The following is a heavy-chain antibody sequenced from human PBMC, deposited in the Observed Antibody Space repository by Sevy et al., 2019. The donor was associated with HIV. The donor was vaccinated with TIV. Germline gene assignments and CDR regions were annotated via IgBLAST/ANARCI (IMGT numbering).Heavy chain of an antibody. D-gene: IGHD1-26*01. J-gene: IGHJ4*02. CDR1: GFTFSSYA. CDR3: ARDGNSGSYRYFDY. V-gene: IGHV3-30-3*01. Sequence: GGPLRLSCAASGFTFSSYAMHWVRQAPGKGLEWVAVISYDGSNKYYADSVKGRFTISRDNSRNTLYLQMNSLRAEDTAVYYCARDGNSGSYRYFDYWGQGTLVTVSS. CDR2: ISYDGSNK.